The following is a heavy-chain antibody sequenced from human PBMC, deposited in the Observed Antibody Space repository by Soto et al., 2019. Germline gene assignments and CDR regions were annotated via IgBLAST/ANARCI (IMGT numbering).Heavy chain of an antibody. Sequence: GGSLRLSCAASGFTFSSYVMSWVRQAPGKGLEWVSAISGSGGGTHFADSVKGRFTISRDNSKNTLYLQMNSLRAEDTAVYYGAKEGGDSSTGYHTWGKGTLVTVSS. CDR2: ISGSGGGT. D-gene: IGHD3-3*01. CDR3: AKEGGDSSTGYHT. V-gene: IGHV3-23*01. J-gene: IGHJ5*02. CDR1: GFTFSSYV.